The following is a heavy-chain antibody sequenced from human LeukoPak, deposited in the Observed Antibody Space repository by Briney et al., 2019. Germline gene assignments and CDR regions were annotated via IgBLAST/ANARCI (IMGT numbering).Heavy chain of an antibody. CDR3: AKGSQYCYDSSGSDY. J-gene: IGHJ4*02. V-gene: IGHV3-23*01. D-gene: IGHD3-22*01. Sequence: GGSLRLSCAASGFTFSSYAMSWVRQAPGKGLEWVSAISGSGGSTYYADSVKGRFTISRDNSKNTLYLQMNSLRAEDTAVYYCAKGSQYCYDSSGSDYWGQGTLVTVSS. CDR1: GFTFSSYA. CDR2: ISGSGGST.